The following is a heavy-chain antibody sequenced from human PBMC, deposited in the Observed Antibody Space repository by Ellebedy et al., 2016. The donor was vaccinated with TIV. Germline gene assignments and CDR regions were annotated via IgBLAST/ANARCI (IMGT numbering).Heavy chain of an antibody. Sequence: AASVKVSCKASGYTFXRYDIXXLRPXPGQGLFWMGWVNPDSGSTGYSHKFQGRVSMTSDTSIRTAYLEMSSLTSDDTAVYYCGRVPSGYIVGWKKARWGQGTLVTVSS. CDR2: VNPDSGST. J-gene: IGHJ4*02. CDR1: GYTFXRYD. V-gene: IGHV1-8*01. CDR3: GRVPSGYIVGWKKAR. D-gene: IGHD6-19*01.